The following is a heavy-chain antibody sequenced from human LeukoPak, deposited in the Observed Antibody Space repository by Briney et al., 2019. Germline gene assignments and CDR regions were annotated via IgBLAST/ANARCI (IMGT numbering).Heavy chain of an antibody. CDR3: AIHKGIYDILTGLDY. J-gene: IGHJ4*02. D-gene: IGHD3-9*01. Sequence: ASVKVSCKASGYTFTSYGISWVRQAPGQGLEWMGWISAYNGNTNYAQKLQGRVTMTTDTSTSTAYMELRSLRSDDTAVYYCAIHKGIYDILTGLDYWGQGTLVTVSS. CDR1: GYTFTSYG. CDR2: ISAYNGNT. V-gene: IGHV1-18*01.